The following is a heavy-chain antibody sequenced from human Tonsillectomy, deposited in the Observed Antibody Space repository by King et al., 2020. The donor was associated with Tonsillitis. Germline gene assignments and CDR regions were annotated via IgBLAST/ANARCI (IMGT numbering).Heavy chain of an antibody. Sequence: VQLVQSGGGVVRPGRSLRLSCAASGFTFKNYGMHWVRQAPGKGLEWVTLIWYDGSNKYYADSVKGRFTISRDNSKNTLYLEMNSLRAEDTAVYYCAREGTVTFDSWGQGTLVTVSS. CDR3: AREGTVTFDS. V-gene: IGHV3-33*01. CDR1: GFTFKNYG. CDR2: IWYDGSNK. D-gene: IGHD4-17*01. J-gene: IGHJ4*02.